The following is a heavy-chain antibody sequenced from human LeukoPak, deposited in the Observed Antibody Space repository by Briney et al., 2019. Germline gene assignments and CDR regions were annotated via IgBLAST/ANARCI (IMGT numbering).Heavy chain of an antibody. J-gene: IGHJ4*02. CDR1: GGSISSGSYY. CDR3: ARDTYGSGSYYNLDFDY. D-gene: IGHD3-10*01. CDR2: IYTSGST. Sequence: SETLSLTCTVSGGSISSGSYYWSWIRQPAGKGPEWIGRIYTSGSTNYNPSLKSRVTISVDTSKNQFSLKLSSVTAADTAVYYCARDTYGSGSYYNLDFDYWGQGTLVTVSS. V-gene: IGHV4-61*02.